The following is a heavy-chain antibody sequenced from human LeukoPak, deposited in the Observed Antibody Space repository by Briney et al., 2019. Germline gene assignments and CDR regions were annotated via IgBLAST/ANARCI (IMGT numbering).Heavy chain of an antibody. J-gene: IGHJ6*03. CDR1: GFTFSSYW. V-gene: IGHV3-74*01. D-gene: IGHD6-6*01. Sequence: PGGSLRLSCAASGFTFSSYWMHWVRQAPGKGLVWVSRINGDGSSTSYADSVKGRFTISRDNAKNTLYLQMNSLRAEDTAVYYRARDRPYYYYMDVWGKGTTVTISS. CDR3: ARDRPYYYYMDV. CDR2: INGDGSST.